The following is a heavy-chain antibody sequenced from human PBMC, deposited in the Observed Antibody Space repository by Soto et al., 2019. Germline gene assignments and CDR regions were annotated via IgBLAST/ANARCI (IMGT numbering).Heavy chain of an antibody. CDR1: GFTFNSYG. J-gene: IGHJ4*02. Sequence: QVQLVESGGGVVQPGRSLRLSCAASGFTFNSYGMHWVRQAPGKGLEWLAVISYDGSKKYYADSVKGRFTISRDNSKNPLYLQMNSLRAEDTAVYYCAKEIGYSSGWPFDYWGQGTLVTVSS. D-gene: IGHD6-19*01. CDR3: AKEIGYSSGWPFDY. CDR2: ISYDGSKK. V-gene: IGHV3-30*18.